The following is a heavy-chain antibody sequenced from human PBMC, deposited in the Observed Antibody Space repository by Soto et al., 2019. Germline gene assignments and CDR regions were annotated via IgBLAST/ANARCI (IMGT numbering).Heavy chain of an antibody. D-gene: IGHD6-19*01. CDR3: ARDDQYSSGWYPSYYCYYGMDV. CDR2: ISYEGSKK. V-gene: IGHV3-30*14. CDR1: GFTFSSYA. J-gene: IGHJ6*02. Sequence: GGSLRLSCAAPGFTFSSYAMHWVRQAPGKGLEWVAVISYEGSKKYHADSVKGRFTISRYKSKYTLHLQRNSLRAADTAVYYCARDDQYSSGWYPSYYCYYGMDVWGQGTTVTVSS.